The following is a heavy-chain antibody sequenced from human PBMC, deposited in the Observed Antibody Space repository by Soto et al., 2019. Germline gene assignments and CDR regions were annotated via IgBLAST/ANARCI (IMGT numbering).Heavy chain of an antibody. D-gene: IGHD6-13*01. CDR2: ISASGSTI. CDR3: ARELAAAGSFDY. Sequence: EVQLVESGGDLVQPGGSLRLSCAASGFTFSRYEMNWVRQAPGKGLEWISYISASGSTIYYADSVKGRFTISRDNAKNSLYLQMKSRRAEDTAVYYCARELAAAGSFDYWGQGTLVTVSS. J-gene: IGHJ4*02. CDR1: GFTFSRYE. V-gene: IGHV3-48*03.